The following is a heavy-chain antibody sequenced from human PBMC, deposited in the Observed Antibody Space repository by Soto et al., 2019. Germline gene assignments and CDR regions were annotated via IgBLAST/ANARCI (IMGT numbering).Heavy chain of an antibody. D-gene: IGHD6-13*01. V-gene: IGHV6-1*01. CDR2: TYYRSKWYN. CDR1: GDSVSSNSAA. J-gene: IGHJ4*02. CDR3: ARVPFSSSWSNFDY. Sequence: PSQTLSLTCVISGDSVSSNSAAWNWIRQSPSRGLEWLGRTYYRSKWYNDYAISVKSRITINPDTSKTQFSLQLNSVTPEDTAVYYCARVPFSSSWSNFDYWGQGTLVTVSS.